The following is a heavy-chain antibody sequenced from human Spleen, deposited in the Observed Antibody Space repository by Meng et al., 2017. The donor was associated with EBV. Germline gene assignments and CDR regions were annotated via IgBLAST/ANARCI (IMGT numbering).Heavy chain of an antibody. D-gene: IGHD6-25*01. CDR3: SKDLVGSDDD. J-gene: IGHJ4*02. V-gene: IGHV3-74*01. CDR2: TNEDGGIT. Sequence: PVESGVASVMPWGALRLSCVSFGFSVSRYWMHWVRQAPGKGLEWVSRTNEDGGITTYADSVKGRFTISRDNTKNTLYLQMNSLRVEDTGVYSCSKDLVGSDDDWGQGTLVTVSS. CDR1: GFSVSRYW.